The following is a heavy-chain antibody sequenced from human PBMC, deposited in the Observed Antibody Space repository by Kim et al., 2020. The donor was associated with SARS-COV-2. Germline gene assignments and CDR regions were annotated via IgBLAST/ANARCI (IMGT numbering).Heavy chain of an antibody. CDR2: MNTNTGNP. CDR3: AREGQQPYDY. V-gene: IGHV7-4-1*02. CDR1: GYTFTSYA. J-gene: IGHJ4*02. Sequence: ASVKVSCKASGYTFTSYAMHWVRQAPGQGLEWMGWMNTNTGNPTYAQGFTGRFVFSLDTSVSTAYLQISSLKAEDTAVYYCAREGQQPYDYWGQGTLVTVTS. D-gene: IGHD6-13*01.